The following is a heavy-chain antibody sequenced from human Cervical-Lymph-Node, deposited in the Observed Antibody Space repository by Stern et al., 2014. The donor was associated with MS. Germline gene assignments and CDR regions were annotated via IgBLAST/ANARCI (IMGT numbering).Heavy chain of an antibody. CDR3: ARVIGDGYDSLDD. Sequence: DQLVESGAEVRKPGSSVKVSCKVSGGTLSSNTIVWVRQAPGQGLQWMGGIIAIIGTTDYAQKFHDRVTITADESTNTVYMEVTSLTSEDTAVYYCARVIGDGYDSLDDWGQGTLVTVSS. J-gene: IGHJ4*02. V-gene: IGHV1-69*01. CDR2: IIAIIGTT. CDR1: GGTLSSNT. D-gene: IGHD5-24*01.